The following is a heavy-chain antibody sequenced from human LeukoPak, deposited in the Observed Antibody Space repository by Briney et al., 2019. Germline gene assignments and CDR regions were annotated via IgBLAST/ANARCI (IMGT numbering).Heavy chain of an antibody. CDR2: INHSGST. D-gene: IGHD3-3*01. Sequence: SETLSLTCTVSGGSISSGDYYWSWIRQPPGKGLEWIGEINHSGSTNYNPSLKSRVTISVDTSKNQFSLKLSSVTAADTAVYYCARAKFFWSGYPDVWGQGTTVTVSS. V-gene: IGHV4-39*07. CDR3: ARAKFFWSGYPDV. J-gene: IGHJ6*02. CDR1: GGSISSGDYY.